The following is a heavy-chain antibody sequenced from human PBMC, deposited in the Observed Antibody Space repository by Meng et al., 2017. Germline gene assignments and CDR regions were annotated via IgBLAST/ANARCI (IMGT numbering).Heavy chain of an antibody. J-gene: IGHJ4*02. CDR1: GYNFPDYY. D-gene: IGHD6-25*01. V-gene: IGHV1-2*06. CDR3: ARDEDISAAGKLFGDY. Sequence: QGQVVQSGAEGQKPGASVKASCKPSGYNFPDYYIHWVRRAPGQGLEWMGRINPKSGDTHYAQKFQARVTMTGDTSISTAYMELSGLRSDDTAMYYCARDEDISAAGKLFGDYWGQGTLVTVSS. CDR2: INPKSGDT.